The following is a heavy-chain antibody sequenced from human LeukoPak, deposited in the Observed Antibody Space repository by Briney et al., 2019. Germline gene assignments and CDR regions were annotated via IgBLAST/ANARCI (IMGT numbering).Heavy chain of an antibody. Sequence: ASVKVSCKVSGYTLTELSMHWVRQAPGKGLEWMRGFDPEDGETIYAQKFQGRVTMTEDTSTDTAYMELSSLRSEDTAVYYCATDPMVRGVIAFDYWGQGTLVTVSS. CDR2: FDPEDGET. V-gene: IGHV1-24*01. CDR3: ATDPMVRGVIAFDY. D-gene: IGHD3-10*01. J-gene: IGHJ4*02. CDR1: GYTLTELS.